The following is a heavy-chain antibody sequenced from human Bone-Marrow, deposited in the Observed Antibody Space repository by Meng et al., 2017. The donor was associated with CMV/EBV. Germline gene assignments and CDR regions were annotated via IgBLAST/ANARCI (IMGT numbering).Heavy chain of an antibody. CDR1: GFVFSTFW. J-gene: IGHJ4*02. Sequence: GGSLRISCAASGFVFSTFWMSWVRQVPGKGLEWVANIKLDGSEKYYVESVRGRFTISRDNAKKSLYLQMDSLRVEDTAVYFCARARVRGSKGGFDYWGQGTLVTVSS. V-gene: IGHV3-7*01. CDR2: IKLDGSEK. CDR3: ARARVRGSKGGFDY. D-gene: IGHD1-26*01.